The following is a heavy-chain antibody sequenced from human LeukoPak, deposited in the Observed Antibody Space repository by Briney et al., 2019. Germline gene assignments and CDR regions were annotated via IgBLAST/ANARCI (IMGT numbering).Heavy chain of an antibody. D-gene: IGHD2-2*01. V-gene: IGHV3-21*01. CDR2: ISSSSSYI. CDR1: GFTFSSYS. CDR3: ARYCSSTSCPTYYYYGMDV. Sequence: GRSLRLSCAASGFTFSSYSMNWVRQAPGKGLEWVSSISSSSSYIYYADSVKGRFTISRDNAKNSLYLQMNSLRAEDTAVYYCARYCSSTSCPTYYYYGMDVWGQGTTVTVSS. J-gene: IGHJ6*02.